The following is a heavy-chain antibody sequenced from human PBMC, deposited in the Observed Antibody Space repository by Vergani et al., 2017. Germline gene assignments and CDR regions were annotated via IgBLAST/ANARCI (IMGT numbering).Heavy chain of an antibody. CDR1: GDTFSSYA. Sequence: QVQLVQSGAEVKKPGSSVKVSCKASGDTFSSYAISWVRQAPGQGLEWMGRIIPIFGTANYAQKFQGRVTITADKSTSTAYMELSSLRSEDTAVYYCDRSSYCSSTSCYTNGDYWGQGTLVTVSS. CDR3: DRSSYCSSTSCYTNGDY. V-gene: IGHV1-69*14. CDR2: IIPIFGTA. D-gene: IGHD2-2*02. J-gene: IGHJ4*02.